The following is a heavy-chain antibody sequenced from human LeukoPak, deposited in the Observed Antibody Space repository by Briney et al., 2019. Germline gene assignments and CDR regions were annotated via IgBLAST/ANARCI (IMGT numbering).Heavy chain of an antibody. D-gene: IGHD3-3*01. Sequence: GGSLRLSCVVSGFTFTNYGMHWVRQAPGKGLDWVASIAYDGSNENYAESVKGRFTISRDNSKNTLYLQLNSLRAEDTAVYYCARPSGSVTIFGVVDCFDYWGQGSLVTVSS. CDR2: IAYDGSNE. V-gene: IGHV3-30*04. CDR3: ARPSGSVTIFGVVDCFDY. CDR1: GFTFTNYG. J-gene: IGHJ4*02.